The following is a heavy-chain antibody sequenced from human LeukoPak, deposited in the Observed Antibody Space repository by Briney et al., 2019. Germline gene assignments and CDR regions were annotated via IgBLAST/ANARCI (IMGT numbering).Heavy chain of an antibody. J-gene: IGHJ6*02. D-gene: IGHD3-22*01. CDR1: GGSISSYY. CDR3: ARGNPDYYYSTYGMDV. CDR2: IYYSGST. V-gene: IGHV4-59*12. Sequence: SETLSLTCTVSGGSISSYYWSWIRQPPGKGLEWIGYIYYSGSTNYNPSLKSRVTISVDTSKNQFSLKLSSVTAADTAVYYCARGNPDYYYSTYGMDVWGQGTTVTVSS.